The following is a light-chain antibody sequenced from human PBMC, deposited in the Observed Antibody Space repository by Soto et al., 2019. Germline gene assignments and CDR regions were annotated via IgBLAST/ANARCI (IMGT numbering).Light chain of an antibody. CDR3: ERRCTVVG. CDR2: DAS. CDR1: QSVSSY. J-gene: IGKJ5*01. Sequence: EIVLTQSPATLSLSPGERATLSCRASQSVSSYLAWYQQKPGQAPRLLIYDASNRATGIPARFSGSGSGKEFGSAFSRVKAEEFAVYFYERRCTVVGFGDGTRLEIK. V-gene: IGKV3-11*01.